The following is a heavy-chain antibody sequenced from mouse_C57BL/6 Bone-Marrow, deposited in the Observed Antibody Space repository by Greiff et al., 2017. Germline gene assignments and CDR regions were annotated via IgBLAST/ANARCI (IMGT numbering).Heavy chain of an antibody. J-gene: IGHJ3*01. V-gene: IGHV1-81*01. D-gene: IGHD1-1*01. CDR3: AREWIGYYYGSSYRFAY. CDR1: GYTFTSYG. Sequence: QVQLKQSGAELARPGASVKLSCKASGYTFTSYGISWVKQRTGQGLEWIGEIYPRSGNTYYNEKFKGKATLTADKSSSTEYMELRSLTSEDSAVYFCAREWIGYYYGSSYRFAYWGQGTLVTVSA. CDR2: IYPRSGNT.